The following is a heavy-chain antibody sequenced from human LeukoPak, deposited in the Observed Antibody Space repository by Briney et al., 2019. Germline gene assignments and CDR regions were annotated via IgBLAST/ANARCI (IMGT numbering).Heavy chain of an antibody. CDR2: IKTNTGNP. V-gene: IGHV7-4-1*02. J-gene: IGHJ4*02. CDR3: ARGLSVLNWNDLSRISGY. D-gene: IGHD1-1*01. CDR1: GYTFTSYA. Sequence: GASVRVSCKASGYTFTSYAMNWVRQAPGQGLEWMGWIKTNTGNPTYAQGFTGRFVFSWDTSVSTAYLQISSLKAEDTAVYYCARGLSVLNWNDLSRISGYWGQGTLVTVSS.